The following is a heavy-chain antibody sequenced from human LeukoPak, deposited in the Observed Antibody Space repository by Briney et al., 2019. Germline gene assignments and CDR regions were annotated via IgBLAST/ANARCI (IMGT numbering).Heavy chain of an antibody. Sequence: PGGSLRLSCAASGFTFSSYAMHWVHQAPGKGLEWVAVISYDGSNKYYADSVKGRFTISRDNSKNTLYLQMNSLRAEDTAVYYCAKTPYCSSTSCPGDFQHWGQGTLVTVSS. CDR3: AKTPYCSSTSCPGDFQH. CDR1: GFTFSSYA. D-gene: IGHD2-2*01. CDR2: ISYDGSNK. V-gene: IGHV3-30*18. J-gene: IGHJ1*01.